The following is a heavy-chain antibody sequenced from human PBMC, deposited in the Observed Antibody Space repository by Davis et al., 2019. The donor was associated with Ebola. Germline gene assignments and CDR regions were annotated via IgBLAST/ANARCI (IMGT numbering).Heavy chain of an antibody. J-gene: IGHJ4*02. D-gene: IGHD3-10*01. CDR3: AKGVLGYGSGATIDY. V-gene: IGHV3-30*02. CDR2: IWYDGSNK. CDR1: GFTFSSYG. Sequence: GESLKISCAASGFTFSSYGMHWVRQAPGKGLEWVAVIWYDGSNKYYADSVKGRFTISRDNAKNSLHLQMNSLGAEDTALYYCAKGVLGYGSGATIDYWGQGTLVTVSS.